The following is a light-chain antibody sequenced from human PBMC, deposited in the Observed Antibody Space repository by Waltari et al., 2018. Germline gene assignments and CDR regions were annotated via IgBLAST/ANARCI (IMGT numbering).Light chain of an antibody. Sequence: ATRPCRASQSVGTYLAWYQQTPGQAPRLLIYGASNRAAGIPDRFSGSGSGTDFSLTISRLEPEDFAVYYCQKYERLPATFGQGTKVEIK. V-gene: IGKV3-20*01. CDR3: QKYERLPAT. CDR1: QSVGTY. J-gene: IGKJ1*01. CDR2: GAS.